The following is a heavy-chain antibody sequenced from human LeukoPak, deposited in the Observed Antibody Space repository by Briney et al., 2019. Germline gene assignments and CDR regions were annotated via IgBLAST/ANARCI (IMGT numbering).Heavy chain of an antibody. Sequence: GGSLRLSCAASGHTFSSYNMNWVRQAPGKGLEWVASISSSSSYIYYADSVKGRFTISRDNAKNSLYLQMNSLRAEDTAVYYCARASGWFPSHPTNFDYWGQGTLVTVSS. CDR2: ISSSSSYI. CDR3: ARASGWFPSHPTNFDY. V-gene: IGHV3-21*01. CDR1: GHTFSSYN. J-gene: IGHJ4*02. D-gene: IGHD6-13*01.